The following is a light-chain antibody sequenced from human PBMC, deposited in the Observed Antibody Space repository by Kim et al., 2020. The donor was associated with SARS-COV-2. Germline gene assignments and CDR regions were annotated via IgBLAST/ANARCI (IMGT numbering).Light chain of an antibody. CDR2: RNN. V-gene: IGLV10-54*01. J-gene: IGLJ2*01. Sequence: QAGLTQPPSVSKGLRQTATLTCTGNSNNVGNQGAAWLQQHQGHPPKLLSYRNNNRPSGIPERLSASRSGNTASLTITGLQPENEAGYYCSAWDSSLIAVVFGGGTQLTVL. CDR1: SNNVGNQG. CDR3: SAWDSSLIAVV.